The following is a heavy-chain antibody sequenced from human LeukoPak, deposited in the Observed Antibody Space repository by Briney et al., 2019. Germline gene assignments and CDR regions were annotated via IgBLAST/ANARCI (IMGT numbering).Heavy chain of an antibody. V-gene: IGHV4-34*01. D-gene: IGHD4-17*01. CDR2: IYYSGST. J-gene: IGHJ2*01. CDR3: AIVSGDYILYWYFDL. CDR1: GGSFSGYY. Sequence: SETLSLTCAVYGGSFSGYYWSWIRQPPGKGLEWIGSIYYSGSTYYNPSLKSRVTISVDTSKDQFSLKLSSVTAADTAIYYCAIVSGDYILYWYFDLWGRGTLVTVSS.